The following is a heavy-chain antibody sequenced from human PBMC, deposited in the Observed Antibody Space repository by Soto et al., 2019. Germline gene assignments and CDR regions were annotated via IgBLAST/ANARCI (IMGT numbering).Heavy chain of an antibody. CDR1: GFAFSRVS. Sequence: GGSLRLSCEASGFAFSRVSMNWVRQVPGKGLEWVASISSGSSDTWYADSVKGRFIISRDNARNTLYLEMNSLRAEDTALYYCTRDIGGKGAYWGPGTLVTVSS. J-gene: IGHJ4*02. D-gene: IGHD3-10*01. CDR3: TRDIGGKGAY. V-gene: IGHV3-21*01. CDR2: ISSGSSDT.